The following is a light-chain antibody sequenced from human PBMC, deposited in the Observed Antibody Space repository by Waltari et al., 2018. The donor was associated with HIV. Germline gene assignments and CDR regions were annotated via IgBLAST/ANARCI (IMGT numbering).Light chain of an antibody. CDR1: SSDVGASDY. V-gene: IGLV2-14*03. CDR2: DVY. J-gene: IGLJ1*01. Sequence: QSALTQPASVSGSPGQSITLSSPGTSSDVGASDYVSWYQQHPGKVPKLLIYDVYMRPSRISNRFSGSKSGNTASLTISGLRDEDEADYYCASFTSGRLNVFGTGTKVTVL. CDR3: ASFTSGRLNV.